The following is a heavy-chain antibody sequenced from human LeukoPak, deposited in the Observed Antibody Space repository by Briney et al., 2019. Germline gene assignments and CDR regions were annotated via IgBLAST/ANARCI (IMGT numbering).Heavy chain of an antibody. CDR1: GGTFSSYA. D-gene: IGHD2-2*01. Sequence: SVKVSCKASGGTFSSYAISWVRQAPGQGLEWMGGIIPIFGTANYAQKFQGRVTVTADKSTSTAYMELSSLRSEDTAVYYCARESLVPASGYYYYMDVWGKGTTVTVSS. CDR3: ARESLVPASGYYYYMDV. CDR2: IIPIFGTA. J-gene: IGHJ6*03. V-gene: IGHV1-69*06.